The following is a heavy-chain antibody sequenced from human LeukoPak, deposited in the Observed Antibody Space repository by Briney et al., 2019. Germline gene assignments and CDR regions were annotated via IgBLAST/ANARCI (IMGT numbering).Heavy chain of an antibody. CDR3: AWGHYYYYMDV. J-gene: IGHJ6*03. D-gene: IGHD3-16*01. V-gene: IGHV4-59*01. Sequence: PSETLSLTCTVSGGSISSYYWSWIRQPPGKGLEWIGYIYYSGSTNYNPSLKSRVTISVDTSKNQSSLKLSSVTAADTAVYYCAWGHYYYYMDVWGKGTTVTVSS. CDR2: IYYSGST. CDR1: GGSISSYY.